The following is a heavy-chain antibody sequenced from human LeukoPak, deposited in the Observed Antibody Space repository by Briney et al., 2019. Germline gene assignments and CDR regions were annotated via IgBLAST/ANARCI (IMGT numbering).Heavy chain of an antibody. J-gene: IGHJ6*03. CDR2: INPNSGGT. CDR1: GYTFTGYY. V-gene: IGHV1-2*02. D-gene: IGHD6-19*01. Sequence: ASVKVSCKASGYTFTGYYMHWVRQAPGQGLEWMGWINPNSGGTNYAQKFQGRVTMTRDTSISTAYMELSRLRSDDTAVYYCARDYVAVAARIGYYYYYMDVWGKGTTVTVSS. CDR3: ARDYVAVAARIGYYYYYMDV.